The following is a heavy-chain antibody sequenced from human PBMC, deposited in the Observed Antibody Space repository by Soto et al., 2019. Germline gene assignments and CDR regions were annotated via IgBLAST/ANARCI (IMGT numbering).Heavy chain of an antibody. V-gene: IGHV1-8*01. CDR2: MSPNSGST. CDR3: ARGVDAGVDV. D-gene: IGHD1-1*01. J-gene: IGHJ6*02. CDR1: GYTFTTYD. Sequence: QVQLVQSGAEVTKPGSSVKVSCRASGYTFTTYDINWVRQATGQWLEWMGWMSPNSGSTGYAQKFQGRVTMTRDTSISTAYMELSNLRSEDTAIYYCARGVDAGVDVWGQGTTVTVSS.